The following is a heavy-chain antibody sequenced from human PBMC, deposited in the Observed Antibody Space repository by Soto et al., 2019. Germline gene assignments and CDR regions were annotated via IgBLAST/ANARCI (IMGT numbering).Heavy chain of an antibody. D-gene: IGHD6-6*01. V-gene: IGHV4-39*01. J-gene: IGHJ5*02. CDR3: ARHRARNWFDP. CDR1: GGSISSSSYY. Sequence: SATLSLTCIVSGGSISSSSYYWGWIRQPPGKGLEWIGSIYYSGSTYYNPSLKSRVTISVDTSKNQFSLKLSSVTAEDTAVFYCARHRARNWFDPWGQGTLVT. CDR2: IYYSGST.